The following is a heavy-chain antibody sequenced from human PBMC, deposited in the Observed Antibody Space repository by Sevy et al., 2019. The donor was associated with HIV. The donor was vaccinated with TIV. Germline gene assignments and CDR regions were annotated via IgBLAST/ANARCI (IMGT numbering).Heavy chain of an antibody. CDR3: AWSLRYFGFIDL. Sequence: SETLSLTCTLSGGSMSDDYSTWIRQPPGKGLEWIGNTYYTGTTNYSTYLKSRVTISIDMSKNQFSLKLSSVTAADRDVYYGAWSLRYFGFIDLWGQGTMVTVSS. J-gene: IGHJ3*01. CDR1: GGSMSDDY. V-gene: IGHV4-59*01. CDR2: TYYTGTT. D-gene: IGHD3-9*01.